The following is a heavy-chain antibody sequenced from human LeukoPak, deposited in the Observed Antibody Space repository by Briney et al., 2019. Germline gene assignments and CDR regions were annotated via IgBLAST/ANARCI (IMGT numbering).Heavy chain of an antibody. CDR1: GYSFSSYW. J-gene: IGHJ4*02. D-gene: IGHD6-13*01. CDR3: ARRRSSSWLDY. Sequence: GESQKISCKGSGYSFSSYWIGWVRQMPGKGLEWMGIIYPGDSDTRYSPSFQGQVTITADKSISTAYLQWSSLKASDTAMYYCARRRSSSWLDYWGQGTLVTVSS. CDR2: IYPGDSDT. V-gene: IGHV5-51*01.